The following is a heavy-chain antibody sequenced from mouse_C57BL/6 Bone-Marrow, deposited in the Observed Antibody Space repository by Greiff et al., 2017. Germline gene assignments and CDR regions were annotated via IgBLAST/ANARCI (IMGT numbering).Heavy chain of an antibody. J-gene: IGHJ2*01. CDR1: GYTFTSYW. V-gene: IGHV1-50*01. Sequence: VQLQQPGAELVKPGASVKLSCKASGYTFTSYWMQWVQQRPGQGLEWIGEIDPSDSYTNYNQKFKGKATLTVDTSSSTAYMQLSSLTSEDSAVYYCARGYDYVDFDYWGQGTTLTVSS. D-gene: IGHD2-4*01. CDR3: ARGYDYVDFDY. CDR2: IDPSDSYT.